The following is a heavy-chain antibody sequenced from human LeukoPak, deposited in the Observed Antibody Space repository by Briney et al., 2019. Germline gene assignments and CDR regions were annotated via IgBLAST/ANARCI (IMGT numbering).Heavy chain of an antibody. CDR3: ARASSTWGNWFDP. V-gene: IGHV3-48*03. J-gene: IGHJ5*02. Sequence: PGGSLRLSCAASGFTFSSYEMNWVRQAPGKGLEWVSFISSSGSAIHYADSVRGRFTISRDNAKNSLYLQMSRLRAEDTAVYYCARASSTWGNWFDPWGQGTLVTVSS. CDR2: ISSSGSAI. CDR1: GFTFSSYE. D-gene: IGHD6-13*01.